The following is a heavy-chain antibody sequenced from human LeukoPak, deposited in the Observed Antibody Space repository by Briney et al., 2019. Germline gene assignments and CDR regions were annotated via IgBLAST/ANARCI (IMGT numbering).Heavy chain of an antibody. D-gene: IGHD3-22*01. V-gene: IGHV3-23*01. J-gene: IGHJ4*02. CDR2: ISGSGGST. CDR3: AKSHYYDSSGYYLPFDY. CDR1: GFTSSSYA. Sequence: GGSLRLSCAASGFTSSSYAMSWVRQAPGKGLEWVSAISGSGGSTYYADSVKGRFTISRDNSKNTLYLQMNSLRAEDTAFYYCAKSHYYDSSGYYLPFDYWGQGTLVTVSS.